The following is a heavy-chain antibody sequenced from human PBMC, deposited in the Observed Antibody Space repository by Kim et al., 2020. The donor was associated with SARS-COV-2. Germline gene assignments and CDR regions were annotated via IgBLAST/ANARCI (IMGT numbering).Heavy chain of an antibody. J-gene: IGHJ4*02. D-gene: IGHD3-22*01. CDR3: ARGYYDSSGYFFDY. V-gene: IGHV3-64*01. CDR1: GFTFSSYA. Sequence: GGSLRLSCAASGFTFSSYAMHWVRQAPGKGLEYVSAISSNGGSTYYANSVKVRFTISRDNSKNTLYLQMGSLRAEDMAVYYCARGYYDSSGYFFDYWGQGTLVTVSS. CDR2: ISSNGGST.